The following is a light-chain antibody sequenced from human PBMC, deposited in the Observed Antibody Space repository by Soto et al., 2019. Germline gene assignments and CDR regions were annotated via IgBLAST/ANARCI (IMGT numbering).Light chain of an antibody. J-gene: IGKJ2*01. CDR1: QNLGSS. V-gene: IGKV3-15*01. CDR3: QQYNYWPPYT. Sequence: EVVMTQSPATLSASPGERVTLSCRASQNLGSSLAWYQQRPGQDPRLLLYGGSTRATGIPARFSGSGSGTEFTVTISSLQSEDVAVYYCQQYNYWPPYTFGQGTNLEFK. CDR2: GGS.